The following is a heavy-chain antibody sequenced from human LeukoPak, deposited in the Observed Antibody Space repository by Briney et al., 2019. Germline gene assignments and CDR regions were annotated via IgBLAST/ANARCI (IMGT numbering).Heavy chain of an antibody. CDR2: IKQDGSEK. Sequence: GGSLRLSCAASGFTFSSYWMSWVRQAPGKGLEWVANIKQDGSEKYYVDSVKGRFTISRDNAKNSLYLQMNSLRAEDTAVYYCAREVDIVVVPSAPGYVWGKGTTVTFSS. CDR1: GFTFSSYW. D-gene: IGHD2-2*01. J-gene: IGHJ6*04. V-gene: IGHV3-7*01. CDR3: AREVDIVVVPSAPGYV.